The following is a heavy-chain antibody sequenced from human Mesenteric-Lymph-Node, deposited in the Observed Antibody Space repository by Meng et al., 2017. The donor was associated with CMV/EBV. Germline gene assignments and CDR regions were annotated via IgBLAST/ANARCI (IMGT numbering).Heavy chain of an antibody. Sequence: GESLKISCAASGFTFSDYYMSWIRQAPGKGLELVSYISGTANTKYYGSSVKGRFTISRDNVKSLLYLQMNSLRADDTAVYYCGRDGRPYSVDEWGQGTLVTVSS. J-gene: IGHJ4*02. D-gene: IGHD1-26*01. V-gene: IGHV3-11*01. CDR1: GFTFSDYY. CDR2: ISGTANTK. CDR3: GRDGRPYSVDE.